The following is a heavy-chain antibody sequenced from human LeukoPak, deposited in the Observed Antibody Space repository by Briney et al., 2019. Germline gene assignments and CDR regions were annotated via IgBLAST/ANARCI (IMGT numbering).Heavy chain of an antibody. Sequence: PSETLSLTCTVSGGSISSYYWSWIRQPAGKGLEWIGRIYISGSTNYNPSLKSRVTMSVDTSKNQFSLKLSSVTAADTAVYYCARVAVSDSYVHWGAFDIWGQGTMVTVSS. CDR2: IYISGST. CDR3: ARVAVSDSYVHWGAFDI. CDR1: GGSISSYY. V-gene: IGHV4-4*07. D-gene: IGHD5-18*01. J-gene: IGHJ3*02.